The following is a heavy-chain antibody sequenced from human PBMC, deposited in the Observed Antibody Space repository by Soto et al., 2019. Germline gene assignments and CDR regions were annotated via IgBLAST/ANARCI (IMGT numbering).Heavy chain of an antibody. V-gene: IGHV1-69*01. CDR2: IIPIFGTA. CDR3: ARAASNYCSSTSCYVPYLDY. CDR1: GGTFSSYA. D-gene: IGHD2-2*01. J-gene: IGHJ4*02. Sequence: QVQLVQSGAEVKKPGSSVKVSCKASGGTFSSYAISWVRQAPGQGLEWMGGIIPIFGTANYAQKFQGRVTITADESTSTAYMELSSRRSEDTAVYYCARAASNYCSSTSCYVPYLDYWGQGTLVTVSS.